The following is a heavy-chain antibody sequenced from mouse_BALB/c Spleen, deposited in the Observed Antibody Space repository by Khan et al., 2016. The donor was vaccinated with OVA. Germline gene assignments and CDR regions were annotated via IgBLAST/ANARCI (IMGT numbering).Heavy chain of an antibody. CDR3: ARVFGGDFDY. CDR1: GYSITSDYA. Sequence: EVQLVETGPGLVKPSQSLSLTCTVTGYSITSDYAWNWVRQFPGNKLEWMGFISYSGNTKYNPSLKSRISMTRDTSKNQFFLQLHSVTPEDTATYYCARVFGGDFDYWGQGTTLIVSS. V-gene: IGHV3-2*02. CDR2: ISYSGNT. J-gene: IGHJ2*01.